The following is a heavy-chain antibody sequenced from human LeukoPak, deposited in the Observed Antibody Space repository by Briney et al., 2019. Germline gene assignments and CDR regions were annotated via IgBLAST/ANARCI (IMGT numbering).Heavy chain of an antibody. CDR3: ARGVITIFGVVDY. D-gene: IGHD3-3*01. CDR1: GFTFSSYE. Sequence: PGGSLRLSCAASGFTFSSYEMNWVRQAPGKGRGWVSYISSSGSTIYYADSVKGRFTISRDNAKNSLYLQMNSLRAEDTAVYYCARGVITIFGVVDYWGQGTLVTVSS. V-gene: IGHV3-48*03. J-gene: IGHJ4*02. CDR2: ISSSGSTI.